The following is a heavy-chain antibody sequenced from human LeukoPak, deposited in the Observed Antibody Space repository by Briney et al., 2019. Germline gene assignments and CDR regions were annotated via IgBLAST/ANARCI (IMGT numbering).Heavy chain of an antibody. J-gene: IGHJ6*02. V-gene: IGHV3-23*01. CDR3: AKDSQAYYYYGMDV. CDR1: GFSFSTYV. CDR2: VGGDGRFT. Sequence: GGSLRLSCATSGFSFSTYVVSWVRQAPGKGLEWVSSVGGDGRFTYHADSVKGRFTISRDNSKNTLYLQMNSLRAEDTAVYYCAKDSQAYYYYGMDVWGQGTTVTVSS.